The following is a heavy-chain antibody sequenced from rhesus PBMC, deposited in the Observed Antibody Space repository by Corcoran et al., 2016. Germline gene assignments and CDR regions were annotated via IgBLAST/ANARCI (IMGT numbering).Heavy chain of an antibody. CDR2: IDWDDDK. D-gene: IGHD6-31*01. CDR3: ARSGQRLIFDY. Sequence: QVTLKESGPALVKPTQTLTLTCTFSGFSLRTSGLRWSWIRRPPGKALEWLARIDWDDDKYYSTSRKSRLTISKDTSKNQVVLTMTNMDPVDTATYYCARSGQRLIFDYWGQGVLVTVSS. V-gene: IGHV2S2*01. CDR1: GFSLRTSGLR. J-gene: IGHJ4*01.